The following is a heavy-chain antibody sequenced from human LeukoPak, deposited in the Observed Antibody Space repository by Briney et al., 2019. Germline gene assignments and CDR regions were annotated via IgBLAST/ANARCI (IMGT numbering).Heavy chain of an antibody. J-gene: IGHJ4*02. CDR2: IIPIFGTA. CDR1: GGTFSSYA. Sequence: ASVKVSCKASGGTFSSYAISWVRQAPGQGLEWMGGIIPIFGTANYAQKFQGRVTITADESTSTAYMELSSLRSEDTAVYYCATGRDRYCSGGSCYLGDDYWGQGTPVTVSS. D-gene: IGHD2-15*01. CDR3: ATGRDRYCSGGSCYLGDDY. V-gene: IGHV1-69*13.